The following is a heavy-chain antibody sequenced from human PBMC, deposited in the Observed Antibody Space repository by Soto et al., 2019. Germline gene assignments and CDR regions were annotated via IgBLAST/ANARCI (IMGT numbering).Heavy chain of an antibody. CDR1: GGSISSYY. D-gene: IGHD1-1*01. CDR2: IYYSGST. V-gene: IGHV4-59*08. J-gene: IGHJ4*02. CDR3: ARRYGGNLDY. Sequence: QVQLQESGPGLVKPSETLSLTCTVSGGSISSYYWSWIRQPPGKGLEWIGYIYYSGSTNYNPSLKSRVTISVDTSKNQFSLKLSSATGADTAVYYCARRYGGNLDYWGQGTLVTVSS.